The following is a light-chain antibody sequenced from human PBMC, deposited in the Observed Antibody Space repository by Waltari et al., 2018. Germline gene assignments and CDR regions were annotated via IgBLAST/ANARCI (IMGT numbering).Light chain of an antibody. J-gene: IGLJ2*01. V-gene: IGLV3-19*01. CDR2: GKN. Sequence: SSELTQDPAVSVALGQTVRLTCQGDSLRSYYASWYQQKPGQAPVLVIYGKNNRPSGIPDRFSGSSSGNTASLTITGAQAEDEADYYCNSRDSSGSHVVFGGGTKLTVL. CDR3: NSRDSSGSHVV. CDR1: SLRSYY.